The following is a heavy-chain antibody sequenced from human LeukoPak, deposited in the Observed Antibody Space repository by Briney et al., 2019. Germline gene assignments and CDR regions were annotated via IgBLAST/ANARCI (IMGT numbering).Heavy chain of an antibody. D-gene: IGHD3-10*01. CDR3: AGSSYDYGTPY. Sequence: SETLTLTCTVSGGSISSYYWSWIRQPPGKGLEWIGYIYYSGSTNYNPSLKSRVTISVDTSKHQFSLKLSSVTAADTAVYYCAGSSYDYGTPYWGQGTLVTVSS. CDR1: GGSISSYY. J-gene: IGHJ4*02. V-gene: IGHV4-59*01. CDR2: IYYSGST.